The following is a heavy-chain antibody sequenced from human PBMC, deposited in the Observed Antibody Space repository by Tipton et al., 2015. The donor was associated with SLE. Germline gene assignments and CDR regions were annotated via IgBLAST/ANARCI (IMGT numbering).Heavy chain of an antibody. Sequence: TLSLTYAVYGGSFSGYYWSWIRQAPGKGLEWIGEINHSGSTNYNSSLKSRVTISVDTSKNQFSLKLTSVTAADTAMYYCARHPNWGSFDYWGQGTLVTVSS. V-gene: IGHV4-34*01. J-gene: IGHJ4*02. CDR3: ARHPNWGSFDY. D-gene: IGHD7-27*01. CDR2: INHSGST. CDR1: GGSFSGYY.